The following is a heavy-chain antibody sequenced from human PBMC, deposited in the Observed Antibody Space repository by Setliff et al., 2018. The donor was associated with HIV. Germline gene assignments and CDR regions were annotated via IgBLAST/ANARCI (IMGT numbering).Heavy chain of an antibody. V-gene: IGHV3-30*02. CDR3: TKNLYTSRWSPLDY. CDR1: NFTFSFYG. CDR2: TPNDGSDK. J-gene: IGHJ4*02. Sequence: GGSLRLSCAASNFTFSFYGMHWVRQAPGKGLEWVAFTPNDGSDKDCSDSVKGRFTISRDNSKNTLYLQMNSLRTEDTAVYYCTKNLYTSRWSPLDYWGQGTLVTSPQ. D-gene: IGHD2-8*01.